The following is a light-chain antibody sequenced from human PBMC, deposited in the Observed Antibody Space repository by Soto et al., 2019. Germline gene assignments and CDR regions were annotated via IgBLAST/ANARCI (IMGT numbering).Light chain of an antibody. CDR1: QSVSSSY. J-gene: IGKJ1*01. CDR3: HQFGYSPRT. Sequence: SELTQSPGTLSLCPGERATLHCRASQSVSSSYLAWYQQKPGQAPRLLIYGASSRATGIPDRFSGSGSGTDFTLTISRLEPEDFAVYYCHQFGYSPRTFGQGTKVDIK. V-gene: IGKV3-20*01. CDR2: GAS.